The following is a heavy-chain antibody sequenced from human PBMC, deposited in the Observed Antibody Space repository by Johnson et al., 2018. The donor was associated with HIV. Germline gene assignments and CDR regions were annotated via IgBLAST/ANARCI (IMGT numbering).Heavy chain of an antibody. V-gene: IGHV3-30*02. CDR2: MWYDGGSK. CDR3: AKDISPLTSWSFQLDAFDI. D-gene: IGHD1-26*01. CDR1: GFTFTNAW. J-gene: IGHJ3*02. Sequence: VQLVESGGGLVKPGGSLRLSCAASGFTFTNAWMSWVRQAPGKGLEWVAVMWYDGGSKYYADSVRGRFTISRDISKNSLYLQMNSLRAEDTALYYCAKDISPLTSWSFQLDAFDIWGQGTVVPVSS.